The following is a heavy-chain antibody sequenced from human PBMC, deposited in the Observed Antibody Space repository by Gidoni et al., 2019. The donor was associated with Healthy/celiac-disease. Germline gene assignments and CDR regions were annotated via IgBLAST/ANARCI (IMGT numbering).Heavy chain of an antibody. D-gene: IGHD3-3*01. CDR3: ARESSRFYYFDS. V-gene: IGHV3-33*01. J-gene: IGHJ4*02. Sequence: QVQLVESGGGVVQPGRALGLSCAASGCTFSSYGMHWVRQAPGKGLEWVAVIWYYGSNNYYAGSVKGRFTISRDNSKNTLYLQMNSLRAEDTAVYYCARESSRFYYFDSWGQVTLVTVSS. CDR2: IWYYGSNN. CDR1: GCTFSSYG.